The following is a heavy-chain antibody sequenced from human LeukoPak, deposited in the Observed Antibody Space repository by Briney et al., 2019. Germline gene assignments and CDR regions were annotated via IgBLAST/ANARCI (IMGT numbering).Heavy chain of an antibody. CDR1: GYSISSGYY. Sequence: SETLSLTCTVSGYSISSGYYWGWIRQPPGKGLEWIGSIYHSGSTYYNPSLKSRVTISVDTSKNQFSLKLSSVTAADTAVYYCARVYHWQTMEVGVRRGAFDIWGQGTMVTVSS. CDR3: ARVYHWQTMEVGVRRGAFDI. J-gene: IGHJ3*02. D-gene: IGHD1-20*01. V-gene: IGHV4-38-2*02. CDR2: IYHSGST.